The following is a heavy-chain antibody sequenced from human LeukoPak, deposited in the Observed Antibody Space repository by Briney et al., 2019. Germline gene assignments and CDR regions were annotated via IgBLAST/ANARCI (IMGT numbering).Heavy chain of an antibody. CDR1: GFTFSSYW. J-gene: IGHJ5*02. CDR3: ARRPLRYFDRGGFDP. V-gene: IGHV3-74*01. CDR2: INSDGSST. D-gene: IGHD3-9*01. Sequence: GGSLRLSCAASGFTFSSYWVHWVRQAPGKGLAWVSRINSDGSSTSYADSVKGRFTISRDNAKNTLYLQMNSLRAEDTAVYYCARRPLRYFDRGGFDPWGQGTLVTVSS.